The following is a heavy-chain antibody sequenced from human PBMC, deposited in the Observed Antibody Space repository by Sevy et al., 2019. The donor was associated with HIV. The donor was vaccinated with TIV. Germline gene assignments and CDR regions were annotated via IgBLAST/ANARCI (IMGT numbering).Heavy chain of an antibody. CDR2: ISPYTGNT. Sequence: ASVKVSCKASGYTFTTYGISWIRQAPGQGLEWVGWISPYTGNTNYAQKLQGRVTKTTDKSTSTAYMELRSLRSDVTTVYFCARDAPFFYGSACPVPLFDCWGQGTLVTASS. D-gene: IGHD3-10*01. CDR1: GYTFTTYG. CDR3: ARDAPFFYGSACPVPLFDC. J-gene: IGHJ4*02. V-gene: IGHV1-18*01.